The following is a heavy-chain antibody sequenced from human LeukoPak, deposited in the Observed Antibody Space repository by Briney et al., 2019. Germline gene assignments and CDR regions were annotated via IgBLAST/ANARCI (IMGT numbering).Heavy chain of an antibody. D-gene: IGHD2-8*02. CDR1: GYTFTSYG. J-gene: IGHJ4*02. V-gene: IGHV1-18*04. Sequence: ASVKVSCKASGYTFTSYGISWVRQAPGQGLEWTGWISAYNGNTNYAQKLQGRVTMTTDTSTSTAYMELRSLRSDDTAVYYCARDLPGPWSYYFDYWGQGTLVTVSS. CDR2: ISAYNGNT. CDR3: ARDLPGPWSYYFDY.